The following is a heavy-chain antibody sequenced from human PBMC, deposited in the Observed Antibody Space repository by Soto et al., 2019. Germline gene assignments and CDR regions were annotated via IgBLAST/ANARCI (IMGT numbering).Heavy chain of an antibody. Sequence: SETLSLTCTVSGGSISSGDFYWSWIRQPPGKGLELIGNIYYSGSTYYNPSLRSRAIMSVDTFQNQFSLKLSSLTAADTAVYFCARADDFSDRFDYWAQGVLVTVTA. CDR1: GGSISSGDFY. CDR2: IYYSGST. CDR3: ARADDFSDRFDY. D-gene: IGHD4-17*01. V-gene: IGHV4-30-4*01. J-gene: IGHJ4*01.